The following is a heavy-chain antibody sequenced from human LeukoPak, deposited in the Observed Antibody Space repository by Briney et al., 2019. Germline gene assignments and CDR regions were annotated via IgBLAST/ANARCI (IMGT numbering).Heavy chain of an antibody. J-gene: IGHJ3*02. CDR1: GYTFTRNA. Sequence: ASVKVSCKASGYTFTRNAVNWVRQAPGQGLEWMGWINTNTGSPTYAQGFTGRFVFSLDTAVSTTSLQISSLKAEDTAVYYCARDSSTGFAHGFDIWGQGTMVTVSS. D-gene: IGHD3-9*01. CDR3: ARDSSTGFAHGFDI. CDR2: INTNTGSP. V-gene: IGHV7-4-1*02.